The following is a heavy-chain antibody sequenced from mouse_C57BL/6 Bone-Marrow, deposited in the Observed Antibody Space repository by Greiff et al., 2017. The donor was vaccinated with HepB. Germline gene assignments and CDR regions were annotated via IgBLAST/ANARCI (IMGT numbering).Heavy chain of an antibody. J-gene: IGHJ1*03. Sequence: QVQLKESGPGILQSSQTLSLTCSFSGFSLSTSGMGVSWIRQPSGKGLEWLAHIYWDDDKRYNPSLKSRLTISKDTSRNQVFLKITSVDTADTATYYCARRVAVPGSSYSYWYFDVWGTGTTVTVSS. CDR1: GFSLSTSGMG. CDR3: ARRVAVPGSSYSYWYFDV. V-gene: IGHV8-12*01. CDR2: IYWDDDK. D-gene: IGHD1-1*01.